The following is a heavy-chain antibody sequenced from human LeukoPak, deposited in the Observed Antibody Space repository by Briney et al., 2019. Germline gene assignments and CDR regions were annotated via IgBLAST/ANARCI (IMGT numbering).Heavy chain of an antibody. V-gene: IGHV1-69*01. CDR3: ARDSVVVPAADDAFDI. J-gene: IGHJ3*02. D-gene: IGHD2-2*01. Sequence: GSSVKVSCKASGGTFSSYAISWARQAPGQGLEWMGGIIPIFGTANYAQKFQGRVTITADESTSTAYMELSSLRSEDTAVYYCARDSVVVPAADDAFDIWGQGTMVTVSS. CDR1: GGTFSSYA. CDR2: IIPIFGTA.